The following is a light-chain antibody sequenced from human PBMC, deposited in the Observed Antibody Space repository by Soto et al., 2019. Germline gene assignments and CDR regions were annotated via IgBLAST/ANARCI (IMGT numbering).Light chain of an antibody. CDR3: QQSYSTSGLT. CDR2: AAS. Sequence: DIQMTQSTTSLSASVRDRVTITCRLSQRISTYLNWYRQKPGKAPDLLIYAASSLPTGVPPRFSGSGSGTDFTLTITGLQPEDFATYYCQQSYSTSGLTFGGGTKVDIK. V-gene: IGKV1-39*01. J-gene: IGKJ4*01. CDR1: QRISTY.